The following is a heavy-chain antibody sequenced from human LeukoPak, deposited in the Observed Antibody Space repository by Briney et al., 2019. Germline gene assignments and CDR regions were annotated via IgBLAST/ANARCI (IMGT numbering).Heavy chain of an antibody. D-gene: IGHD3-10*01. CDR2: FDPEDGET. J-gene: IGHJ4*02. CDR3: ATRPYYYGSGSCFDY. V-gene: IGHV1-24*01. CDR1: GYTFTGYY. Sequence: ASVKVSCNASGYTFTGYYMHWVRQAPGQGLEWMGGFDPEDGETIYAQKFQGRVTMTEDTSTDTAYMELSSLRSEDTAVYYCATRPYYYGSGSCFDYWGQGTLVTVSS.